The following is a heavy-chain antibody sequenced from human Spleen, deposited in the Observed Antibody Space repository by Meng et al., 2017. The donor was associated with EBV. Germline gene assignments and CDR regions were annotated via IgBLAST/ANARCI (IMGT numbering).Heavy chain of an antibody. V-gene: IGHV4-39*02. CDR2: IYYSGST. Sequence: QLHPQESGPGPVKPPETLSLTCTVSGGPISSGNYYWGWIRQPPGKGLEWIGNIYYSGSTHYHPSLKSRVTMSVDTFKNQFSLNLSSVTAADTAVYYCARDASVLRFLKWFSYGMDVWGQGTTVTVSS. CDR3: ARDASVLRFLKWFSYGMDV. D-gene: IGHD3-3*01. CDR1: GGPISSGNYY. J-gene: IGHJ6*02.